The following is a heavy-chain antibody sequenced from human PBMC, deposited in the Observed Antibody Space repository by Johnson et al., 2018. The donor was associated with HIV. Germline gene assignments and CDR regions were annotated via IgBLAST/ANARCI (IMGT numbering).Heavy chain of an antibody. CDR1: GFTFSNYA. J-gene: IGHJ3*02. CDR2: ISSDGITK. D-gene: IGHD3-10*01. V-gene: IGHV3-30*04. Sequence: VQLVESGGGVVQPGRSLRLSCVASGFTFSNYAMHWVRQAPGKGLEWVTIISSDGITKYYADSVTGRFTISRDHSKNKLYLQLNSCRAEDMAVYYCANLAYGSGTYLGSDASDIWGQGTMVTVSS. CDR3: ANLAYGSGTYLGSDASDI.